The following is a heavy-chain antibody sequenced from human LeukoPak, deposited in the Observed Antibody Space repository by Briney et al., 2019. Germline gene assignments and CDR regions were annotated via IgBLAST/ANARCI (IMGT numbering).Heavy chain of an antibody. CDR1: GDSISSSSSY. V-gene: IGHV4-61*05. Sequence: SETLSLTCTVSGDSISSSSSYWGWLRQPPGKGLEWIGYIYYSGSTNYNPSLKSRVSISVDTSKNQFSLKLSSVTAADTAVYYCAAGSESYDSRGYSYYFDYWGQGTLVTVSS. D-gene: IGHD3-22*01. J-gene: IGHJ4*02. CDR3: AAGSESYDSRGYSYYFDY. CDR2: IYYSGST.